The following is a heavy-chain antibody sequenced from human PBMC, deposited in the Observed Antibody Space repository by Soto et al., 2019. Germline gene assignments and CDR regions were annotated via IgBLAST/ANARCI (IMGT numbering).Heavy chain of an antibody. CDR1: GDSISSPKW. Sequence: QVQLQESGPGLVKPSGTLSLTCAVSGDSISSPKWWTWLRQPPGKGLEWIGDLLHSGTTNYNPSLKSRVTLSVDTPQTQFSLKLTSVTAADTAIYYCAYSSGWYRHDVLGQGTSVTVSS. CDR3: AYSSGWYRHDV. V-gene: IGHV4-4*02. D-gene: IGHD6-19*01. CDR2: LLHSGTT. J-gene: IGHJ3*01.